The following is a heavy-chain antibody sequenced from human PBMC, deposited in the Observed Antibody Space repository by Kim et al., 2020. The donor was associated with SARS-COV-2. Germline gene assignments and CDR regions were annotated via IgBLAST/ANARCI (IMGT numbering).Heavy chain of an antibody. CDR3: ARIGIAVGAGAFDI. J-gene: IGHJ3*02. CDR1: GFTFSSYG. Sequence: GGSLRLSCAASGFTFSSYGMHWVRQAPGKGLEWVAVIWYDGSNKYYADSVKGRFTISRDNTKNTLYLQMNSLRAEDTAVYYCARIGIAVGAGAFDIWRQATIVTVSS. D-gene: IGHD6-19*01. CDR2: IWYDGSNK. V-gene: IGHV3-33*08.